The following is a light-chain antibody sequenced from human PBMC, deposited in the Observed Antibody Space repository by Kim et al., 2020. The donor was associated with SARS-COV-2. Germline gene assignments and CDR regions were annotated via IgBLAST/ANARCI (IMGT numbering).Light chain of an antibody. J-gene: IGLJ2*01. V-gene: IGLV3-1*01. CDR1: KLGDKY. CDR2: QDS. Sequence: LSPGQTASITCSGDKLGDKYACWYQQKPGQSPVLVIYQDSQPPSGIPERFSGSNSGNAATLTISGTQAMDEADYYCQAWDSSTVVFGGGTQLTVL. CDR3: QAWDSSTVV.